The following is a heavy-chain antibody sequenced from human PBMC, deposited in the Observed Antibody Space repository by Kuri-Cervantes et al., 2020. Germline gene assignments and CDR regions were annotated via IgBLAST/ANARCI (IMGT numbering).Heavy chain of an antibody. CDR1: GFTFSSYD. CDR3: ARVGYCNGDNCPDDYYYMDV. D-gene: IGHD2-15*01. Sequence: GESLKISCAASGFTFSSYDMHWVRQATGKGLEWVSAIGTAGDTYYPGSVKGRFTISRENAKNSLYLQMNSLRAGDTAVYYCARVGYCNGDNCPDDYYYMDVWGKGTTVTVSS. CDR2: IGTAGDT. J-gene: IGHJ6*03. V-gene: IGHV3-13*01.